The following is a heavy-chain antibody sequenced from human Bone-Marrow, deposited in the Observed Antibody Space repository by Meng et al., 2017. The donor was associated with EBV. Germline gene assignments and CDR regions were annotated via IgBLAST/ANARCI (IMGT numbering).Heavy chain of an antibody. J-gene: IGHJ5*02. Sequence: QGQLQQGGAGLLKPSETLSLTCAVYGGSFSGYYWSWIRQPPGKGLEWIGEINHSGSTNYNPSLKSRVTISVDTSKNQFSLKLSSVTAADTAVYYCARGGGLGVVVAAQTNWFDPWGQGTLVTVSS. CDR3: ARGGGLGVVVAAQTNWFDP. V-gene: IGHV4-34*01. D-gene: IGHD2-15*01. CDR1: GGSFSGYY. CDR2: INHSGST.